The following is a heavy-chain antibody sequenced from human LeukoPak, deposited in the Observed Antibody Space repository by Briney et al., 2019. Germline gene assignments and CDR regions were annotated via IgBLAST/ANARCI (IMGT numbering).Heavy chain of an antibody. V-gene: IGHV3-33*01. CDR2: IWYDGSNK. Sequence: GGSLRLSCAASGFTFSYYGMHWVRQAPGEGLEWVAAIWYDGSNKYYADSVKGRFTISRDNSKNTLYLQMNSLRAEDTAVYYCARVHFSSSPYFDYWGQGTLVTVSS. D-gene: IGHD6-6*01. CDR1: GFTFSYYG. J-gene: IGHJ4*02. CDR3: ARVHFSSSPYFDY.